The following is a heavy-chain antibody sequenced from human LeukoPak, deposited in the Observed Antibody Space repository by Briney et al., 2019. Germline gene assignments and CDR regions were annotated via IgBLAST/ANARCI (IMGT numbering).Heavy chain of an antibody. CDR2: ISRNSGDYT. V-gene: IGHV3-23*01. D-gene: IGHD3-10*02. J-gene: IGHJ3*02. Sequence: PGGSLRLSCEASGFTFSIYDMYWVRQAPGKGLECDASISRNSGDYTLYAASVKGRFTISRDNSRSTLYLQMNSLRAEDTAVYYCARARGYYVHRAFDIWGQGTMVTVSS. CDR1: GFTFSIYD. CDR3: ARARGYYVHRAFDI.